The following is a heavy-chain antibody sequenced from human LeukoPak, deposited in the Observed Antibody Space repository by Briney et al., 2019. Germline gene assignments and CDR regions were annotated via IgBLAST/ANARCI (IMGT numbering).Heavy chain of an antibody. Sequence: PSATLSLTCAVSGGSISSSNWWSWVRQPPGKGLEWIGEIYHSGSTNYNPSLKSRVTISVDKSKNQFSLKLSSVTAADTAVYYCARTTVTWARDYYYYMDVWGKGTTVTVSS. V-gene: IGHV4-4*02. CDR3: ARTTVTWARDYYYYMDV. D-gene: IGHD4-11*01. CDR2: IYHSGST. J-gene: IGHJ6*03. CDR1: GGSISSSNW.